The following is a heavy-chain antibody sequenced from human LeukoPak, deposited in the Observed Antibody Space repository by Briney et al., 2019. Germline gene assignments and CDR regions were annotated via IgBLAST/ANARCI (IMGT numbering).Heavy chain of an antibody. V-gene: IGHV1-2*02. Sequence: ASVKVSCKASGYTFTGYYMHWVRQAPGQGLEWVGWINPNSGGTNYAQKFQGRVTMTRDTSISTAYMELSRLRSDDTAVYYCARDPGAASGYYGSGSYYNTRPQQNWFDPWGQGTLVTVSS. D-gene: IGHD3-10*01. J-gene: IGHJ5*02. CDR3: ARDPGAASGYYGSGSYYNTRPQQNWFDP. CDR1: GYTFTGYY. CDR2: INPNSGGT.